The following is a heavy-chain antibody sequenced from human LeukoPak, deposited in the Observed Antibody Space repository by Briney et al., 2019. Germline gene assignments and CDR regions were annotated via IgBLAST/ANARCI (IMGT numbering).Heavy chain of an antibody. V-gene: IGHV3-48*03. CDR2: ISSSDSTI. CDR3: AKEYVDIVVYFDY. Sequence: GGSLRLSCAASGFTFSSYEMNWVRQAPGKGLEWVSYISSSDSTIYYADSVKGRFTISRDNSKNTLYLQMNSLRAEDTAVYYCAKEYVDIVVYFDYWGQGTLVTVSS. CDR1: GFTFSSYE. D-gene: IGHD5-12*01. J-gene: IGHJ4*02.